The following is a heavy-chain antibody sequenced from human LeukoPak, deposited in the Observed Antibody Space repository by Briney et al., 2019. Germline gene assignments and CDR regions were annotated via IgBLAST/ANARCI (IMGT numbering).Heavy chain of an antibody. Sequence: ETLSLTCAVYGGSFSGYYWSWVRQAPGKGLEWVSAISGSGGSTYYADSVKGRFTISRDNSKNTLYLQMNSLRAEDTAVYYCAKAPGDQLLLSTGYFDYWGQGTLVTVSS. CDR1: GGSFSGYY. D-gene: IGHD2-2*01. CDR3: AKAPGDQLLLSTGYFDY. J-gene: IGHJ4*02. CDR2: ISGSGGST. V-gene: IGHV3-23*01.